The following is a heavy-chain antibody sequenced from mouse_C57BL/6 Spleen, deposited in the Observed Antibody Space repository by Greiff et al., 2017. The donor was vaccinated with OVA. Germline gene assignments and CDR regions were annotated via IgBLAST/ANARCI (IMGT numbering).Heavy chain of an antibody. Sequence: EVKLVESGGGLVKPGGSLKLSCAASGFTFSDYGMHWVRQAPEKGLEWVANISRGSSTTYYADTVKGRFTISRDNAKNTLFLQMTSLRSEDTAMYYCARGGAYAFDYWGQGTSVTVSS. V-gene: IGHV5-17*01. CDR3: ARGGAYAFDY. J-gene: IGHJ4*01. CDR1: GFTFSDYG. D-gene: IGHD1-1*02. CDR2: ISRGSSTT.